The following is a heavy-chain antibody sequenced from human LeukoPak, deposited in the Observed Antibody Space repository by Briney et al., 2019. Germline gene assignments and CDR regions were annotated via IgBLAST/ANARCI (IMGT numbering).Heavy chain of an antibody. CDR2: ISSSGSTI. V-gene: IGHV3-48*03. Sequence: PGGSLRLSCAASGFTFSSYEMNWVRQAPGKGLEWVSYISSSGSTIYYADSVKGRFTISRDNAKNSLYLQMNSLRAEDTAVYYCARLKRNGYYDSSGYYYFDYWGQGTLVTVSS. D-gene: IGHD3-22*01. CDR1: GFTFSSYE. CDR3: ARLKRNGYYDSSGYYYFDY. J-gene: IGHJ4*02.